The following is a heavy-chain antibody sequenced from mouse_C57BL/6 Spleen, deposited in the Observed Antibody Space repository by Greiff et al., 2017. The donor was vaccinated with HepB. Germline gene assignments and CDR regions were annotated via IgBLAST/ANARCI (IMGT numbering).Heavy chain of an antibody. D-gene: IGHD2-5*01. J-gene: IGHJ3*01. CDR3: TRSPAYYSNPWFAY. CDR2: IDPETGGT. Sequence: VQLQQSGAELVRPGASVTLSCKASGYTFTDYEMHWVKQTPVHGLEWIGAIDPETGGTAYNQKFKGKAILTADKSSSTAYMELRSLTSEDSAVYYCTRSPAYYSNPWFAYWGQGTLVTVSA. CDR1: GYTFTDYE. V-gene: IGHV1-15*01.